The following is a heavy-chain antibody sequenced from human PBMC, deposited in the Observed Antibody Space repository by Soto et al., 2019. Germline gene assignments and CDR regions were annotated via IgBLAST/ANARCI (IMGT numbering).Heavy chain of an antibody. V-gene: IGHV1-3*01. CDR2: INAGNGNT. Sequence: QVQLVQSGAEVKKPGASVKVSCKASGYTFTNYALHWVRQAPGQRLEWMGWINAGNGNTKYLQKFQGRVTITRDTSATTAYMELSSLSSEDTAVYYYARGSIWFDPWGQGTLVTVSS. D-gene: IGHD6-6*01. CDR3: ARGSIWFDP. J-gene: IGHJ5*02. CDR1: GYTFTNYA.